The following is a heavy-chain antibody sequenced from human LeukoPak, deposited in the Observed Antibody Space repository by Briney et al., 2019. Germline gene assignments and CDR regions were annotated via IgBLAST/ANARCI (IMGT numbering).Heavy chain of an antibody. CDR3: ARGANRLDS. J-gene: IGHJ4*02. CDR1: GGSINTYY. CDR2: IYYAGST. D-gene: IGHD1-14*01. V-gene: IGHV4-59*12. Sequence: SETLSLTCSVSGGSINTYYWSWIRQTPGKGLEWIGFIYYAGSTNYNPSLKSRVTMSVDTSKSQFSLKLTSVTAADTALYYCARGANRLDSWGRGTLVTVSS.